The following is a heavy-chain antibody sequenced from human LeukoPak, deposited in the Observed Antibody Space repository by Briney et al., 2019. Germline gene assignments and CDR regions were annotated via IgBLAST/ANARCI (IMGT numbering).Heavy chain of an antibody. CDR1: GFIFSSYS. Sequence: GGSLRLSCAASGFIFSSYSMNWVRQAPGKGLEWVSSISSSSSYIYYADSVKGRFTISRDNAKNSLYLQMNSLRAEDTAVYYCAREEVPWVTMVRGDLTFDAFDIWGQGTMVTVSS. CDR2: ISSSSSYI. CDR3: AREEVPWVTMVRGDLTFDAFDI. D-gene: IGHD3-10*01. J-gene: IGHJ3*02. V-gene: IGHV3-21*01.